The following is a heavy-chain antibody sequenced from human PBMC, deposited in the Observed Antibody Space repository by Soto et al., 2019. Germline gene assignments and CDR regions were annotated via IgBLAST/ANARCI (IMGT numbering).Heavy chain of an antibody. CDR3: AIKIVVVVDAGDAFDI. J-gene: IGHJ3*02. CDR1: GGTFSSYT. Sequence: QVQLVQSGAEVKKPGSSVKVSCKASGGTFSSYTISWVRQAPGQGLEWMGRIIPILGIADYAQKFQGRVTITADKSTSTAYIELSSLRSEDTAVYNCAIKIVVVVDAGDAFDIWGQGTMVTVSS. D-gene: IGHD2-15*01. V-gene: IGHV1-69*02. CDR2: IIPILGIA.